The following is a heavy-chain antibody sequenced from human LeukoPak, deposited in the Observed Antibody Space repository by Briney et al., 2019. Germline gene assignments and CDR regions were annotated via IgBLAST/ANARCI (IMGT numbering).Heavy chain of an antibody. Sequence: GGSLRHSCAASGFTFSSYGFHWVRQAPGKGLEWVAVIWSDGSYKYYADSVKGRFTISRDDSKNTLYLQMNSLRAEDTAVYYCARDFSLQLFDYWGQGTLVTVFS. V-gene: IGHV3-33*01. J-gene: IGHJ4*02. CDR3: ARDFSLQLFDY. CDR2: IWSDGSYK. D-gene: IGHD5-24*01. CDR1: GFTFSSYG.